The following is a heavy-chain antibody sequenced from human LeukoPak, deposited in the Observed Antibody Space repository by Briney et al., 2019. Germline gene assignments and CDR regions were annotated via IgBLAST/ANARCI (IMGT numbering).Heavy chain of an antibody. CDR3: ARKINYGSGSYTDY. CDR1: GGSISSYY. D-gene: IGHD3-10*01. Sequence: SETLSLTCTVSGGSISSYYWSWIRQPPGKGLEWIGYIYYSGSTNYNPSLKSRVTISVDTSKNQFSLKLSSVTAADTAVYYCARKINYGSGSYTDYWGQGTLVTVSS. V-gene: IGHV4-59*01. J-gene: IGHJ4*02. CDR2: IYYSGST.